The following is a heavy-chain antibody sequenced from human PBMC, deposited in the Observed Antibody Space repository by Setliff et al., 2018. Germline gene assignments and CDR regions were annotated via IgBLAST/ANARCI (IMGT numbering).Heavy chain of an antibody. V-gene: IGHV1-24*01. CDR1: GYTLTELS. D-gene: IGHD6-19*01. CDR3: ATDKMAVAGTWFDP. Sequence: ASVKVSCKVSGYTLTELSMHWVRQAPGKGLEWMGGFDPEDGETIYAQKFQGRVTMTEDTSTDTAYIELSSLRSEDTAVYYCATDKMAVAGTWFDPWGQGTLVTVSS. J-gene: IGHJ5*02. CDR2: FDPEDGET.